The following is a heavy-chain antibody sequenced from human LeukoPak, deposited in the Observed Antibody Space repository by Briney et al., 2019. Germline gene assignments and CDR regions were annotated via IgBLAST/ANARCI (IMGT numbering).Heavy chain of an antibody. CDR1: GYSISSGYY. V-gene: IGHV4-38-2*02. CDR3: ASTTSDYGVDY. CDR2: IYHSGST. D-gene: IGHD4-17*01. Sequence: PSETLSLTCTVSGYSISSGYYWGWIRQPPGKGLEWIGSIYHSGSTYYNPSLKSRVTISVDTSKNQFSLKLSSVTAADTAVYYCASTTSDYGVDYWGQGTLVTVSS. J-gene: IGHJ4*02.